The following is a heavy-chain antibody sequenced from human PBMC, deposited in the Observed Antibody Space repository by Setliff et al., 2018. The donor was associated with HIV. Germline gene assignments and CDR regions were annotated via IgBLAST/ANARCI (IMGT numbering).Heavy chain of an antibody. CDR3: ARDTLWFGAPGAFDI. CDR1: GFSITDGFY. Sequence: SETLSLTCDVSGFSITDGFYWAWIRQSPGKGLEWIGSINHSGSTYCTPSLKSRVTMSVDTSKNHFSLKLSSVTAADTAMYYCARDTLWFGAPGAFDIWGQGTMVTVSS. D-gene: IGHD3-10*01. CDR2: INHSGST. J-gene: IGHJ3*02. V-gene: IGHV4-38-2*02.